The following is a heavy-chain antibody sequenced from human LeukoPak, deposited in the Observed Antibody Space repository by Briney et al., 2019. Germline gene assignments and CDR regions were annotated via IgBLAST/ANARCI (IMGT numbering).Heavy chain of an antibody. CDR2: IYTSGST. D-gene: IGHD2-8*01. CDR1: GASISSGSYY. CDR3: ARANGDYFDY. V-gene: IGHV4-61*02. J-gene: IGHJ4*02. Sequence: SQTLSLTCTVSGASISSGSYYWGWIRQPAGKGLEWLGRIYTSGSTKYNPSLKSRVTISVDTSKNQFSLRLSSVTAADTAVYYCARANGDYFDYWGQGTLVTVSS.